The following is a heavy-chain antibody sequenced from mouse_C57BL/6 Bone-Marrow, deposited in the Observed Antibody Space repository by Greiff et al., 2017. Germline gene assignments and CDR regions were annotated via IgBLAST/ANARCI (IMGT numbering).Heavy chain of an antibody. CDR2: INPYNGGT. D-gene: IGHD2-4*01. V-gene: IGHV1-19*01. J-gene: IGHJ3*01. CDR3: AGIYYDYAFAY. CDR1: GYTFTDYY. Sequence: EVQLQQSGPVLVKPGASVKMSCTASGYTFTDYYMNWVKQSHGKSLEWIGVINPYNGGTSYNQKFKGKATLTVDKSSSTAYMELNSLTSEDSAVYYCAGIYYDYAFAYWGQGTLVTVSA.